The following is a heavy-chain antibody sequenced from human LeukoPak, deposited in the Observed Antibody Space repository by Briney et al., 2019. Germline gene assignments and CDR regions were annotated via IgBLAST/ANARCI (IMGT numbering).Heavy chain of an antibody. CDR3: ARDLGAYCGGDCYSGVGY. V-gene: IGHV3-74*01. Sequence: GGSLRLSCAASGFTFSSYWMHWVRQAPGKGLVWVSRINSDGSSTSYADSVKGRFTISRDNAKNTLYLQMNSLRAEDTAVYYCARDLGAYCGGDCYSGVGYWGQGTLDTVSS. D-gene: IGHD2-21*02. CDR2: INSDGSST. CDR1: GFTFSSYW. J-gene: IGHJ4*02.